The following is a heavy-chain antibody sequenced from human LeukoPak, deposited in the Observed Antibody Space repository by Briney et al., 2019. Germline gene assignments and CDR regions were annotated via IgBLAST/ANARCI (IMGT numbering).Heavy chain of an antibody. D-gene: IGHD6-19*01. V-gene: IGHV3-7*01. Sequence: GGSLRLSCAASGFTFSSYWMSWVRQAPGKGLEWVASIKQDGSEKYYVASVKGRFTISRDNAKNSLYLQMNSLRSEDTAVYYCATSGLDFDYWGQGTLVTVPS. CDR1: GFTFSSYW. CDR2: IKQDGSEK. J-gene: IGHJ4*02. CDR3: ATSGLDFDY.